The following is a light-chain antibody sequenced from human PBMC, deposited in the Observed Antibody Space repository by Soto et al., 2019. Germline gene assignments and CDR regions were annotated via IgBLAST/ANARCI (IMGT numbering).Light chain of an antibody. CDR2: STV. Sequence: QAVVTQEPSLTVSPGGTVALTCASSTGAVTSGYFPNWFQQKPGQAPRALIYSTVNKHSWTPARFSGSLLGGKAALTLSGVQPEDEAEYYCLLYYGGAWVFGGGTKLTVL. CDR3: LLYYGGAWV. CDR1: TGAVTSGYF. J-gene: IGLJ3*02. V-gene: IGLV7-43*01.